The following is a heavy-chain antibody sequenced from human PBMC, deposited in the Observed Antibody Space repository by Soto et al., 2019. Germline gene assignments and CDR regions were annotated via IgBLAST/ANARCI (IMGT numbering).Heavy chain of an antibody. CDR3: ALSDGGSIVVDRFDY. J-gene: IGHJ4*02. V-gene: IGHV3-23*01. CDR1: GLTLSSFA. Sequence: PGGSRRRSCAASGLTLSSFAMSWGRQAPGKGLEWVSTISGSGGSTYYADSVKGRFTISRDNSKNTLSLRMNSLRAEDTAVYHCALSDGGSIVVDRFDYWGQGILVTVSS. D-gene: IGHD3-22*01. CDR2: ISGSGGST.